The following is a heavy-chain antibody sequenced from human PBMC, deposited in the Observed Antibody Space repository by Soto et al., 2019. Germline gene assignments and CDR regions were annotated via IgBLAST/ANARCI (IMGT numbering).Heavy chain of an antibody. CDR1: GFTFSDSY. CDR3: AIEYNSYYFDY. D-gene: IGHD1-20*01. Sequence: QVQLVESGGGLVKPGGSLRLSCAASGFTFSDSYMRWIRQAPGKGLEWVSYISSSGSTIYYADSVKGRFTISRDNAKNSLFLQMNSMRAEDTAIYYGAIEYNSYYFDYWGQGTLGTVSS. J-gene: IGHJ4*02. V-gene: IGHV3-11*01. CDR2: ISSSGSTI.